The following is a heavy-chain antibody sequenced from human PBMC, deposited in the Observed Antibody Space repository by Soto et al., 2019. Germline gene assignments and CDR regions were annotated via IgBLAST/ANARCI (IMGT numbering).Heavy chain of an antibody. V-gene: IGHV3-15*07. CDR1: GFTFSNAW. Sequence: GSLRLSCAASGFTFSNAWMNWVRQAPGKGLEWVGRIKSKTDGGTTDYAAPVKGRFTISRDDSKNTLYLQMNSLKTEDTAVYYCCITMIVVVISDDAFDIWGQGTMVTVSS. D-gene: IGHD3-22*01. CDR2: IKSKTDGGTT. CDR3: CITMIVVVISDDAFDI. J-gene: IGHJ3*02.